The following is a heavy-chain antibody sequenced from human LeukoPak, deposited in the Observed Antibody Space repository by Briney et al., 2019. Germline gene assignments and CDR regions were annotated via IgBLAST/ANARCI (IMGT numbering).Heavy chain of an antibody. Sequence: SETLSLTCTVSGGSISGSSYYWGWIRQPPGKGLEWIGTIFYSGSTHYNPSLKSRVTISVDTSKNQFSLKLSSVTAADTAVYYCARGRYGSGSYWGQGTLVTVSS. J-gene: IGHJ4*02. CDR3: ARGRYGSGSY. CDR1: GGSISGSSYY. V-gene: IGHV4-39*07. CDR2: IFYSGST. D-gene: IGHD3-10*01.